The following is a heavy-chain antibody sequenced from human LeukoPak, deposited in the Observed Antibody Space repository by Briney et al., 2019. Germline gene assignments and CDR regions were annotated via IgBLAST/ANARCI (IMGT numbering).Heavy chain of an antibody. V-gene: IGHV1-2*02. CDR1: GYTFTGYY. D-gene: IGHD3-10*01. CDR2: INPNSGGT. Sequence: ASVKVSCKASGYTFTGYYMHWVRQAPGQGLEWMGWINPNSGGTDYAQKFQGRVTMTRDTSISTAYMELSRLRSDDTAVYYCARDRSLSLPFDYWGQGTLVTVSS. J-gene: IGHJ4*02. CDR3: ARDRSLSLPFDY.